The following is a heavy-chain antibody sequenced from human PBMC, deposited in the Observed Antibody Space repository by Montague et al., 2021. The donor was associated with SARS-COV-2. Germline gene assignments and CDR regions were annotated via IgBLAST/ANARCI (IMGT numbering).Heavy chain of an antibody. CDR3: ARAQNICFIANCVNDFDL. CDR2: VHYTGST. V-gene: IGHV4-59*01. Sequence: SETLSLTCEVSGGSIRSYYWSWIRQSPGKGLEWIGYVHYTGSTKYNPSLKTRVTLSLDTPKSHFSLRLNSVTAADTAVYYCARAQNICFIANCVNDFDLWGLGALVSVSS. CDR1: GGSIRSYY. J-gene: IGHJ4*02. D-gene: IGHD1-1*01.